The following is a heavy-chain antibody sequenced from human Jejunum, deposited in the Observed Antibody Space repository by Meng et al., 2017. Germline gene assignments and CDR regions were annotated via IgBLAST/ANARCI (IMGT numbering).Heavy chain of an antibody. V-gene: IGHV3-23*01. CDR3: AKDSQAIAHFGS. CDR1: GFIFGNYG. Sequence: EVQLLDSGGGLVQPGGSLRLSCVASGFIFGNYGMGWVRQAPGKGLEWVSSISGSRTYYAESVKGRFTISRDNSKNTLSLQMDSLRVEDTAVYYCAKDSQAIAHFGSWGQGTLVTVSS. J-gene: IGHJ4*02. CDR2: ISGSRT.